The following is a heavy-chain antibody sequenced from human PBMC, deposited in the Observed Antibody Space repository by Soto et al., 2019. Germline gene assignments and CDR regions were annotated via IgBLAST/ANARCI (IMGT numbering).Heavy chain of an antibody. V-gene: IGHV1-69*13. J-gene: IGHJ6*02. D-gene: IGHD2-2*01. CDR3: ASCSSTSCRAYFYYYGMDV. CDR2: IIPMFGTA. CDR1: GYTFTSYG. Sequence: SVKVSCKASGYTFTSYGISWVRQAPGQGLEWMGWIIPMFGTAKYAQKFQGRVSITADESTSTAYMELSSLRSEDTAVYYCASCSSTSCRAYFYYYGMDVWGQGTTVTVSS.